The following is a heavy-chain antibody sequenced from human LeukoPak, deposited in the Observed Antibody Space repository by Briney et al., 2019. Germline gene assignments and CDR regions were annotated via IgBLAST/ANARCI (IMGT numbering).Heavy chain of an antibody. CDR2: ISSSSTYI. Sequence: GGSLRLSCAASGFIFSSYSMNWVRQAPGKGLEWVSSISSSSTYIYYADSVKGRFTISRDNAKNSLYLQMNSLRAEDTAVYYCARWVWFGELLGYYYMDVWGKGTTVTISS. V-gene: IGHV3-21*01. CDR1: GFIFSSYS. CDR3: ARWVWFGELLGYYYMDV. J-gene: IGHJ6*03. D-gene: IGHD3-10*01.